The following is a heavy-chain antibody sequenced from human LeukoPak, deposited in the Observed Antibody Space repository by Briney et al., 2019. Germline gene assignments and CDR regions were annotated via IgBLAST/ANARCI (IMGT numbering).Heavy chain of an antibody. D-gene: IGHD1-26*01. J-gene: IGHJ6*03. CDR3: AKDIALFGSGDYMDV. Sequence: GGSLRLSCAASGFTFSSYSMNWVRQAPGKGLEWVSSISSSSSYIYYADSVKGRFTISRDNAKNSLYLQMNSLRTEDTALYYCAKDIALFGSGDYMDVWGKGTTVTVSS. V-gene: IGHV3-21*04. CDR2: ISSSSSYI. CDR1: GFTFSSYS.